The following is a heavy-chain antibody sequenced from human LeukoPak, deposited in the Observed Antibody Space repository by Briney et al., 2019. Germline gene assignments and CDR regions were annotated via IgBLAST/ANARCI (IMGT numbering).Heavy chain of an antibody. J-gene: IGHJ4*02. CDR3: AREGDTALD. CDR1: GFTFSDYY. Sequence: PGGSLRLSCAASGFTFSDYYMNWIRQAPGKGLEWVSYISGSGNTIYYADSVKGRFTISRDNAKNSLYLQMNSLRAEDTAVYYCAREGDTALDWGQGTLVTVSS. CDR2: ISGSGNTI. V-gene: IGHV3-11*01. D-gene: IGHD5-18*01.